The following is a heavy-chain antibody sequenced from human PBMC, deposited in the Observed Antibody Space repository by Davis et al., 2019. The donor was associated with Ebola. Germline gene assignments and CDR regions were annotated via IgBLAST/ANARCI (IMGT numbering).Heavy chain of an antibody. CDR2: INTNTGNP. CDR3: ARGRYYDSSGYCDY. CDR1: GYTFQNYA. V-gene: IGHV7-4-1*02. D-gene: IGHD3-22*01. Sequence: AASVKVSCQASGYTFQNYAMNWVRQAPGQGLEWMGWINTNTGNPTYAQGFTGRFVFSLDSSVSTAYLQISSLKAEDTAVYYCARGRYYDSSGYCDYWGQGTLVTVSS. J-gene: IGHJ4*02.